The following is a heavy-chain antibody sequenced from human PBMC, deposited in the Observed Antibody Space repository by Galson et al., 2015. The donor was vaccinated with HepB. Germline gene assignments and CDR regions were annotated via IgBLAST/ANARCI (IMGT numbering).Heavy chain of an antibody. CDR2: MNTNTGKP. D-gene: IGHD3-3*01. CDR3: ARSPLRFLDWLPYYDYYYMDV. Sequence: SVKVSCKASGYTFTNYVVNWVRQAPGQGLEWMGWMNTNTGKPTYAPGFAGRFVFPLDTSVTTAYLQLRSLETDDTAVYYCARSPLRFLDWLPYYDYYYMDVWGEGTTVTVSS. J-gene: IGHJ6*03. CDR1: GYTFTNYV. V-gene: IGHV7-4-1*02.